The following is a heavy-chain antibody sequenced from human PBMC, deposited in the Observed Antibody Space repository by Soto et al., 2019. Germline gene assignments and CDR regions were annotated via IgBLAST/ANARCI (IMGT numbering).Heavy chain of an antibody. CDR1: GGSISSSSYY. CDR2: IYYSGST. Sequence: QLQLQESGPGLVKPSETLSLTCTVSGGSISSSSYYWGWIRQPPGKGLEWIGSIYYSGSTYYNPSLKSRVTISVDTSKNQFSLKLSSVTAADTAVYYCARADSSGYTDYWGQGTLVTVSS. J-gene: IGHJ4*02. CDR3: ARADSSGYTDY. V-gene: IGHV4-39*01. D-gene: IGHD3-22*01.